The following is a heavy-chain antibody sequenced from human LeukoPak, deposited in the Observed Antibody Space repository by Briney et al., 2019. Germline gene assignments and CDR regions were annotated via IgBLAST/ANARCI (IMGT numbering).Heavy chain of an antibody. D-gene: IGHD5-18*01. CDR2: IWSDGSNK. Sequence: GGSLRLSCAASGFTFSSYGMHWVRQAPGKGLEWVAVIWSDGSNKYYADSVKGRFTISRDNSKNTLYLQMNSLRAEDTAVYYCARDLVDTAIGTLDYWGQGTLVTVSS. V-gene: IGHV3-33*01. CDR3: ARDLVDTAIGTLDY. J-gene: IGHJ4*02. CDR1: GFTFSSYG.